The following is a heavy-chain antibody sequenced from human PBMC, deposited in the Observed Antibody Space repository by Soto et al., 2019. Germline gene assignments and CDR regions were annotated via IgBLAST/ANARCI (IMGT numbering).Heavy chain of an antibody. V-gene: IGHV3-33*01. CDR3: ARDRRDGYAPYIDS. D-gene: IGHD5-12*01. J-gene: IGHJ4*02. Sequence: QVQLVESGGGVVQPGTSLRLSCAVSGFTFSSYGMHWVRQAPGKGLEWVAVIWYDGSNRYYADSVKGRFTISRDNSKKTRYLQMNRQRAEDTAVYYCARDRRDGYAPYIDSWGQGTLVTVSS. CDR1: GFTFSSYG. CDR2: IWYDGSNR.